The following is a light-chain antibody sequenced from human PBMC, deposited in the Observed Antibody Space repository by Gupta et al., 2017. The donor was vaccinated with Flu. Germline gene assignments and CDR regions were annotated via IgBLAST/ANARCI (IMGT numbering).Light chain of an antibody. CDR3: ASWEDTLRGLYV. CDR2: TAN. CDR1: SNIGRNS. Sequence: SNIGRNSVDWYQQLPGAAPKLLIFTANVRPSGVPDRFSGSKSGTAASLVITGLQSEDEGDYYCASWEDTLRGLYVFGSGTAVTVL. J-gene: IGLJ1*01. V-gene: IGLV1-44*01.